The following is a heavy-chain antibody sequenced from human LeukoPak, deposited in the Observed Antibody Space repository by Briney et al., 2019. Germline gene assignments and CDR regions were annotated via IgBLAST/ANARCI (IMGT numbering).Heavy chain of an antibody. CDR3: ARHDLLGSSVWIDAFDF. CDR2: IYRSGTR. Sequence: PETLSLTCALSGYSITSGYYCAWFRQPPGKGLEWIGAIYRSGTRYYNLYLKSRVTMLVDTSKNQFSLNLSSMTGADTAVYYCARHDLLGSSVWIDAFDFWGQGTMVTVSS. D-gene: IGHD6-25*01. V-gene: IGHV4-38-2*01. J-gene: IGHJ3*01. CDR1: GYSITSGYY.